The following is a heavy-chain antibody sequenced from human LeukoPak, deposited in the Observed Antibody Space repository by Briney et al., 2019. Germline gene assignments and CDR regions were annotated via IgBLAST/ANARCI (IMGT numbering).Heavy chain of an antibody. CDR3: ARHIGGYSIDY. CDR1: GGSISSSSYY. V-gene: IGHV4-39*01. J-gene: IGHJ4*02. D-gene: IGHD3-22*01. CDR2: IYYSGST. Sequence: SETLSLTCTVSGGSISSSSYYWGWIRQPPGKGLEWIGSIYYSGSTYYNPSLKSRVTISVDTSKNQSSLKLSSVTAADTAVYYCARHIGGYSIDYWGQGTLVTVSS.